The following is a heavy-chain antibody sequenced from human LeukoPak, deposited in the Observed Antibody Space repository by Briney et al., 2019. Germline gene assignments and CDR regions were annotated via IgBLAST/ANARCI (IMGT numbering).Heavy chain of an antibody. J-gene: IGHJ4*02. D-gene: IGHD3-9*01. V-gene: IGHV1-2*02. CDR1: GYTFTGYY. Sequence: ASVKVSCKASGYTFTGYYMHWVRQAPGQGLEWMGWINPNSGGTNYAQKFQGRVTMTRDTSISTAYMELSRLRSDDTAVYYCARGVRYFDWLLAFDYWGQGTLVTVSS. CDR2: INPNSGGT. CDR3: ARGVRYFDWLLAFDY.